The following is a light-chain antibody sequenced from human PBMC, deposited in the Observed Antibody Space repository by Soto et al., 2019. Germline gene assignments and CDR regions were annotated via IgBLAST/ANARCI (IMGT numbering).Light chain of an antibody. CDR1: QSFSRW. J-gene: IGKJ1*01. Sequence: DIQMTQSPSTLSASIGDRVTITCRASQSFSRWLAWYQQKPGKPPTLLIYDVSRLESGVPSRFSGGDSGTEFTLTITRLQPEDVATYYCQQYSTLWAFGQGTKVEIK. CDR3: QQYSTLWA. V-gene: IGKV1-5*01. CDR2: DVS.